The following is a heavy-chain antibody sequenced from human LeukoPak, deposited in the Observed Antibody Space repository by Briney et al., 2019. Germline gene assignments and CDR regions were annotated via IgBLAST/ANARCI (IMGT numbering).Heavy chain of an antibody. CDR1: GGSISSYY. CDR3: ARVSRGGLRYFDWLLWYFDL. CDR2: IYYSGST. D-gene: IGHD3-9*01. V-gene: IGHV4-59*01. J-gene: IGHJ2*01. Sequence: PSETLSLTCTVSGGSISSYYWSWIRQPPGKGLEWIGYIYYSGSTNYNPSLKSRVTIPVDTSKNQFSLKLSSVTAADTAVYYCARVSRGGLRYFDWLLWYFDLWGRGTLVTVSS.